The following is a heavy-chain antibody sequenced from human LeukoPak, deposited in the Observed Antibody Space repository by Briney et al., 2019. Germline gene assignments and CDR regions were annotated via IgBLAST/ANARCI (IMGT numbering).Heavy chain of an antibody. Sequence: GGSLRLSCAASGFTFSRYAMHWVRQAPGKGLEWVSVILHDGSNNFNADSVKGRFTISRDISQNTLYLQKNSLRVEDTALYYCAREGLGYDYWGQGTPVTVS. CDR3: AREGLGYDY. CDR2: ILHDGSNN. CDR1: GFTFSRYA. D-gene: IGHD3-22*01. V-gene: IGHV3-30*04. J-gene: IGHJ4*02.